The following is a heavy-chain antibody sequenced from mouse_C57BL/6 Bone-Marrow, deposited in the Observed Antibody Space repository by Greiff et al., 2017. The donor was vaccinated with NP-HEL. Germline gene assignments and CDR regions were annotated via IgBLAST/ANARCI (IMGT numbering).Heavy chain of an antibody. Sequence: VQLQQSGAELVRPGASVKLSCTASGFNFKDDYMHWVKQRPEQGLEWIGWIDPENGDTEYASKFQGKATITADTSSNTTYLQLSSLTSEDTAVYYCARGDPDQASWFAYWGQGKLSTVSA. CDR1: GFNFKDDY. D-gene: IGHD3-2*02. CDR3: ARGDPDQASWFAY. V-gene: IGHV14-4*01. CDR2: IDPENGDT. J-gene: IGHJ3*01.